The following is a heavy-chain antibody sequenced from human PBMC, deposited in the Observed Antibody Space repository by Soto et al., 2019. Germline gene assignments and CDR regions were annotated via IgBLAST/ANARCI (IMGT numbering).Heavy chain of an antibody. J-gene: IGHJ4*02. CDR3: ARGLSAATAVTCYFDY. CDR2: IYYSGNT. CDR1: GGSISSSDYY. Sequence: SETLSLTCTVSGGSISSSDYYWSWIRQHPGKGLEWIGYIYYSGNTYYNPSLKSRLTISVDTSKNQFSLKLNSVTAADTAVYYCARGLSAATAVTCYFDYWGQGTLVTVSS. D-gene: IGHD6-25*01. V-gene: IGHV4-31*03.